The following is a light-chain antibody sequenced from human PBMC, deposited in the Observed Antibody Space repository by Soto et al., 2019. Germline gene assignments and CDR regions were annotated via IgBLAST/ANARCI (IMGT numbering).Light chain of an antibody. CDR2: SAS. CDR1: QSLLSRSNTKNC. J-gene: IGKJ2*01. V-gene: IGKV4-1*01. Sequence: DIVLTQSPDSLPVSLGERATISCRSSQSLLSRSNTKNCLTWYQQRPGQPPKKLIYSASTRESGVPDRFSGRGSGTDFTLAISSLQAEDVAVYYCQQSYGAPLTLGQGTKVEGK. CDR3: QQSYGAPLT.